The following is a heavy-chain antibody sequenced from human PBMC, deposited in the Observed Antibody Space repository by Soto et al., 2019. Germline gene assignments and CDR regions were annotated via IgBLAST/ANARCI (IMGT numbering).Heavy chain of an antibody. V-gene: IGHV1-8*01. J-gene: IGHJ6*02. CDR3: ARGNPFNYAGFDV. Sequence: QAHLEQSGAEVKRPGASVKVSCKGSGYTFSDFDIKWLRQASGQGPEWKGWMNAKSGDTFFAQRFQGKFNMTWDTSLSTAYMEVGSLTSDDTAMYYCARGNPFNYAGFDVWGQGTTVAVSS. CDR1: GYTFSDFD. D-gene: IGHD3-16*01. CDR2: MNAKSGDT.